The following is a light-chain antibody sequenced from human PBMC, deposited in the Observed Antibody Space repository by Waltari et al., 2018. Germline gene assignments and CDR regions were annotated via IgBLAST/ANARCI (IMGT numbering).Light chain of an antibody. J-gene: IGLJ2*01. CDR3: QTWDSGIAI. V-gene: IGLV4-69*01. CDR1: SGHSSHA. CDR2: VNSDGSH. Sequence: QLVLTQSPSASASLGASVKFTCTLSSGHSSHAIAWHQQQPGKGPRFLMKVNSDGSHSQGGDLPVRLSGSSSGAERYLTISSLQSEDEADYYCQTWDSGIAIFGGGTKLTVL.